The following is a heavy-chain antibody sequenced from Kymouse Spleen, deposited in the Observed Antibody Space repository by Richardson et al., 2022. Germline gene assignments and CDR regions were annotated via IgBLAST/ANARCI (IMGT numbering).Heavy chain of an antibody. V-gene: IGHV4-39*01. CDR3: ARQSIAARRGDAFDI. CDR1: GGSISSSSYY. D-gene: IGHD6-6*01. J-gene: IGHJ3*02. Sequence: QLQLQESGPGLVKPSETLSLTCTVSGGSISSSSYYWGWIRQPPGKGLEWIGSIYYSGSTYYNPSLKSRVTISVDTSKNQFSLKLSSVTAADTAVYYCARQSIAARRGDAFDIWGQGTMVTVSS. CDR2: IYYSGST.